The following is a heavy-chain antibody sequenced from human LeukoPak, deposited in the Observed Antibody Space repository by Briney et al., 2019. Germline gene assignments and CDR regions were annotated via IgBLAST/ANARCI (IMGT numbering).Heavy chain of an antibody. CDR2: IYYSGST. J-gene: IGHJ4*02. CDR3: ARRLGGATGEFDY. CDR1: GGSISSSSYY. D-gene: IGHD1-26*01. Sequence: SETLSLTCTVSGGSISSSSYYWGWIRQPPGKGLEWIGSIYYSGSTYYNPSLKSRVTISVDTSKNQFSLKLRSVTAADTAVYYCARRLGGATGEFDYWGQGTLVTVSS. V-gene: IGHV4-39*01.